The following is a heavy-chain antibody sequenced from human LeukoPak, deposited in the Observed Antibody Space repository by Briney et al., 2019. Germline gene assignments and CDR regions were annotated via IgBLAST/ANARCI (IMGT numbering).Heavy chain of an antibody. Sequence: GGSLRLSCAASGFTFSSYGMHWVRQAPGKGLEWVAVIWYDGSNKYYADSVKGRFTISRDNSKNTLYLQMNSLRAEDTAVYYCARSGDTTTVFDYWGQGTLVTVSS. V-gene: IGHV3-33*08. CDR3: ARSGDTTTVFDY. J-gene: IGHJ4*02. CDR1: GFTFSSYG. D-gene: IGHD2-21*01. CDR2: IWYDGSNK.